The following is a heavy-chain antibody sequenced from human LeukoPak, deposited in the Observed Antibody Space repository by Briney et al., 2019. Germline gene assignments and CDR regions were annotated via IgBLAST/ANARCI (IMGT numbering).Heavy chain of an antibody. V-gene: IGHV4-30-4*01. CDR1: GGSISSGDYY. CDR3: ARGLTYYYDSSGPENAFDI. D-gene: IGHD3-22*01. Sequence: PSETLSLTCSVSGGSISSGDYYWSWIRQPPGKGLEWIGHIYYSGSTYYNPSLKSRVTISVDTSKNQFSLKLSSVTAADTAVYYCARGLTYYYDSSGPENAFDIWGQGTMVTVSS. CDR2: IYYSGST. J-gene: IGHJ3*02.